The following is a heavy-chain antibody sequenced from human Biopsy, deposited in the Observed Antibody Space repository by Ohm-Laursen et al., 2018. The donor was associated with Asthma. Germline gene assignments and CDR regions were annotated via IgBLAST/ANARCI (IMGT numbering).Heavy chain of an antibody. V-gene: IGHV3-23*01. D-gene: IGHD3-9*01. Sequence: SLRLSCTASGFTFSSYAMSWVRQAPGKGLEWVSAISGSGGSTYYADSVKGRFTISRDNSKNTLYLQMNSLRAEDTAVYYCAKDRDYDILTGPPGFDYWGQGTLVTVSS. CDR1: GFTFSSYA. CDR3: AKDRDYDILTGPPGFDY. J-gene: IGHJ4*02. CDR2: ISGSGGST.